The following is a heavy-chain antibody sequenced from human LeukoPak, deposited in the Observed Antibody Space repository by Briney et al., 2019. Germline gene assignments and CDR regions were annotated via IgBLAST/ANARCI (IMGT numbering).Heavy chain of an antibody. CDR2: ISGSGGST. CDR3: AKALLLWFGELSSEDAFDI. CDR1: GFTFSSYA. J-gene: IGHJ3*02. Sequence: GGSLRLSCAASGFTFSSYAMSWVRQAPGKGLEWVSAISGSGGSTYYADSVKGRFTISRDNSKNTLYLQMNSLRAEDTAVYYCAKALLLWFGELSSEDAFDIWGQGTMVTVSS. V-gene: IGHV3-23*01. D-gene: IGHD3-10*01.